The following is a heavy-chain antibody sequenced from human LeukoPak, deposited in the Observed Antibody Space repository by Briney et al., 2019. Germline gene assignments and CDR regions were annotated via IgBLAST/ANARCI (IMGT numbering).Heavy chain of an antibody. J-gene: IGHJ3*02. Sequence: SETLSLTCTVSGGSISPYYWSWIRQPPGKGLEWVGYISYSGSTNYNPSLRSRVTISVDTSKNQFSLKLSSLTAADTAIYYCAREVSSSGWFVIWGLGTMVTVSS. CDR2: ISYSGST. CDR1: GGSISPYY. D-gene: IGHD6-19*01. V-gene: IGHV4-59*01. CDR3: AREVSSSGWFVI.